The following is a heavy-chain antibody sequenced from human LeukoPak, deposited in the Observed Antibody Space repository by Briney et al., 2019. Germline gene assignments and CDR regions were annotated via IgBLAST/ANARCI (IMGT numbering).Heavy chain of an antibody. J-gene: IGHJ4*02. Sequence: SGPTLVNPTQTLTLTCTFSGFSLSTSGVGVGWIRQPPGKALEWLALIYWDDDKRYSPSLKSRLTITKDTSKNQVVLTMTNMDPADTATYYCAHEGYCSSTSCPESATGLFDYWGQGTLVTVSS. CDR1: GFSLSTSGVG. D-gene: IGHD2-2*01. CDR3: AHEGYCSSTSCPESATGLFDY. CDR2: IYWDDDK. V-gene: IGHV2-5*02.